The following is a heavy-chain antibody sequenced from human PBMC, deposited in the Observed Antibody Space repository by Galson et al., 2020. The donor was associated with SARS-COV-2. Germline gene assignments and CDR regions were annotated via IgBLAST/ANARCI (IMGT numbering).Heavy chain of an antibody. D-gene: IGHD3-16*01. CDR1: GFTFSSYG. CDR3: AKDLECCLGIPGPLWNQRYYYYGMDV. Sequence: GGSLRLSCAASGFTFSSYGMHWVRQAPGKGLEWVAVISYDGSNKYYADSVKGRFTISRDNSKNTLYLQMNSLRAEDTAVYYCAKDLECCLGIPGPLWNQRYYYYGMDVWGQGTTVTVSS. J-gene: IGHJ6*02. V-gene: IGHV3-30*18. CDR2: ISYDGSNK.